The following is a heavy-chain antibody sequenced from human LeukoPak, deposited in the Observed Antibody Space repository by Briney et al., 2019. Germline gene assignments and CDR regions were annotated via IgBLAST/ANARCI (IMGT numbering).Heavy chain of an antibody. J-gene: IGHJ4*02. CDR1: GGSFSGCY. CDR3: ALTYYDSSGYSDY. CDR2: INHSGST. Sequence: PSETLSLTCAVYGGSFSGCYWSWIRQPPGKGLEWIGEINHSGSTNYNPSLKSRVTISVATSKNQFSLRLSSVTAADTAVYYCALTYYDSSGYSDYWGQGTLVTVSS. V-gene: IGHV4-34*01. D-gene: IGHD3-22*01.